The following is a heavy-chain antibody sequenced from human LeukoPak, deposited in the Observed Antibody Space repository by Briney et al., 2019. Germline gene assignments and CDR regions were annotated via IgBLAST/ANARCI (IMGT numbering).Heavy chain of an antibody. CDR3: ARCLISLSAFDI. V-gene: IGHV4-39*07. CDR2: IYYSGST. Sequence: PSETLSLTCTVSSGSISSSSYYWGWIRQPPGKGLEWIGSIYYSGSTYYSPTLKSRVTISVDTSKNQFSLKLSSVTAADTAVYYCARCLISLSAFDIWGQGTMVTVSS. J-gene: IGHJ3*02. D-gene: IGHD2-8*01. CDR1: SGSISSSSYY.